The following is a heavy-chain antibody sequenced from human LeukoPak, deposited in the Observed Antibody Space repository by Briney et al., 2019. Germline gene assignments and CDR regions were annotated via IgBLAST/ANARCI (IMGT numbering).Heavy chain of an antibody. Sequence: GGSLRLSCAASGFTFSSYSMNWVRQAPGKGLEWVSYISSSSSTIYYADFVKGRFTISRDNAKNSLYLQMNSLRAEDTAVYYCARDRNLWFGESYGYFDYWGQGTLVTVSS. D-gene: IGHD3-10*01. J-gene: IGHJ4*02. CDR1: GFTFSSYS. V-gene: IGHV3-48*01. CDR3: ARDRNLWFGESYGYFDY. CDR2: ISSSSSTI.